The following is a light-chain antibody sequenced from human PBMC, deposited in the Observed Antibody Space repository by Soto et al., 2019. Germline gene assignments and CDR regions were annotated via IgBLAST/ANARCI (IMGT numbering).Light chain of an antibody. Sequence: QSALTQPASVSGSPGQSITISCTGTSSDVGAYNFVSWHQQHPGKAPKLIIYNVYDRPSGISYRFSGSKSGNTASLTISVLQGEDEADYYCSSYTISRTYVFGTGTKVTVL. CDR2: NVY. J-gene: IGLJ1*01. CDR3: SSYTISRTYV. V-gene: IGLV2-14*03. CDR1: SSDVGAYNF.